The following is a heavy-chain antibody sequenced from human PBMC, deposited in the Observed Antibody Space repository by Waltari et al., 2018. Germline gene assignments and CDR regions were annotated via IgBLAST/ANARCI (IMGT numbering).Heavy chain of an antibody. CDR3: ARVARGTLYDAFDI. CDR1: GLAVGTSY. V-gene: IGHV3-66*01. CDR2: IFSGDTT. J-gene: IGHJ3*02. Sequence: EVQLMESGGGLVQPGGALRLPWGASGLAVGTSYMSWVRQAPGKGLEWVSAIFSGDTTYYTDSVKGRFSTSRDNSKNTLFLQMNSLRAEDTAVYYCARVARGTLYDAFDIWGQGTMVTVSS. D-gene: IGHD1-26*01.